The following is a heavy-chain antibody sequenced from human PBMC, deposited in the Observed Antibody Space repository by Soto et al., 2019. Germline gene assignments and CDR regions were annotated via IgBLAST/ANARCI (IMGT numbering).Heavy chain of an antibody. CDR2: IYRGGDT. Sequence: PGGSLRLSCAVSGFTVSYNYMNWVRQAPGKGLEWVSVIYRGGDTFYADSVKGRFTISRDNSKNTLYLQMSSLRAEDTAVYYCARGMYGSGSYYIGDAFDMWGQGTMVTVSS. V-gene: IGHV3-53*01. CDR1: GFTVSYNY. J-gene: IGHJ3*02. D-gene: IGHD3-10*01. CDR3: ARGMYGSGSYYIGDAFDM.